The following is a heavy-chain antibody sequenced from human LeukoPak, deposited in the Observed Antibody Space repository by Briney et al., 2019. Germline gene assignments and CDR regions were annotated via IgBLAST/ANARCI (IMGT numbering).Heavy chain of an antibody. D-gene: IGHD3-10*01. CDR2: ISGDGGST. V-gene: IGHV3-43*02. J-gene: IGHJ4*02. CDR1: VFTFDDSA. Sequence: PGGSLRLSCATSVFTFDDSAMHWVRQAPGKGLECVSLISGDGGSTYYADSVKGRFTISRDNSKNSLYLQMNSLRTEDTALYYCAKDIGEQWFFDYWGKGTLVTVSS. CDR3: AKDIGEQWFFDY.